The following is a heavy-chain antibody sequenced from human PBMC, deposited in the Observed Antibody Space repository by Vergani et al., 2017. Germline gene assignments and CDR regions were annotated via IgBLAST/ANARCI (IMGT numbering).Heavy chain of an antibody. J-gene: IGHJ4*02. V-gene: IGHV3-9*01. D-gene: IGHD3-10*01. Sequence: EVQLVESGGGLVQPGRSLRLSCAASGFTFDDYAMHWVRQAPGKGLEWVSGISWNSGSTGYADSVKGRFTLSSDNAKNSLYLQMNSLRAEDTALYYCAKSGTGSYYSYFDYWGQGTLVTVSS. CDR1: GFTFDDYA. CDR2: ISWNSGST. CDR3: AKSGTGSYYSYFDY.